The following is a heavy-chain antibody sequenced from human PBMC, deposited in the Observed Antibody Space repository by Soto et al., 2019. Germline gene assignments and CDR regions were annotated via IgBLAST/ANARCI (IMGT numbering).Heavy chain of an antibody. CDR3: ARTLYSYGPRFDY. V-gene: IGHV4-59*01. CDR2: MYYSGST. CDR1: GGSISSYY. J-gene: IGHJ4*02. Sequence: QVQLQESGPGLVKPSETLSLTCTVSGGSISSYYWSWIRQPPGKGLEWIGYMYYSGSTNYNPSLKSRVTISVDTSKTQFSLKLSSVTAADTAVYYCARTLYSYGPRFDYWGQGTLVTVSS. D-gene: IGHD5-18*01.